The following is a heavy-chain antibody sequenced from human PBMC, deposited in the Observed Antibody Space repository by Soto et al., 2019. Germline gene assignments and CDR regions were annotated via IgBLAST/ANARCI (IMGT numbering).Heavy chain of an antibody. Sequence: TLSLTCTVSGGSTSSGGFYWSWIRQHPGKGLEWIGYIYYSGISYYNPSLKSRVSISLDTSRNQFSMTLNSVTAADTAVYYCARNGYTYGMDVWGQGATATVSS. CDR2: IYYSGIS. V-gene: IGHV4-31*03. J-gene: IGHJ6*02. CDR1: GGSTSSGGFY. CDR3: ARNGYTYGMDV. D-gene: IGHD5-18*01.